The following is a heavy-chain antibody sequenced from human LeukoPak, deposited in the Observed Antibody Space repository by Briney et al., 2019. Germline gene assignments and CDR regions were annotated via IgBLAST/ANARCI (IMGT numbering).Heavy chain of an antibody. V-gene: IGHV1-69*13. D-gene: IGHD3-22*01. CDR2: IIPIFGTA. CDR1: GGTFSSYA. CDR3: ARDSNDLTYYYDSSGSEFDY. Sequence: SVTVSCTASGGTFSSYAISWVRQAPGQGLEWMGGIIPIFGTANYAQKFQGRVTIIADESTSTAYMELSSLRSEDTAVYYCARDSNDLTYYYDSSGSEFDYWGQGTLVTVSS. J-gene: IGHJ4*02.